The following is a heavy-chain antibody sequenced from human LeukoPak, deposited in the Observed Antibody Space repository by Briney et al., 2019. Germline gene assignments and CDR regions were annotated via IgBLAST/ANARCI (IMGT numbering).Heavy chain of an antibody. CDR2: INHSGST. D-gene: IGHD1-14*01. J-gene: IGHJ4*02. CDR1: GGSFSGYY. Sequence: SETLSLTCAVYGGSFSGYYWSWIRQPPGKGLEWIGEINHSGSTNYNPSLKSRVTISVDTSKNQFSLKLSSVTAADTAVYYCARGRRKVFNPNFDYWGQGTLVTVSS. CDR3: ARGRRKVFNPNFDY. V-gene: IGHV4-34*01.